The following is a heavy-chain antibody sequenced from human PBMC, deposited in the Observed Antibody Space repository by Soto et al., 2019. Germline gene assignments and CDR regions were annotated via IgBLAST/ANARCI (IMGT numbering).Heavy chain of an antibody. J-gene: IGHJ5*02. Sequence: QMQLVQSGTEVKKPGTSVKVSCKASGFTFTSSAMQWVRQARGQRLEWIGWIVVGSGNTNYAQKFQERVTITRDMSTSTAYMELSSLRSEDTAVYYCSAGIAVAGGVWFDPWGQGTLVTVSS. CDR2: IVVGSGNT. CDR1: GFTFTSSA. V-gene: IGHV1-58*02. D-gene: IGHD6-19*01. CDR3: SAGIAVAGGVWFDP.